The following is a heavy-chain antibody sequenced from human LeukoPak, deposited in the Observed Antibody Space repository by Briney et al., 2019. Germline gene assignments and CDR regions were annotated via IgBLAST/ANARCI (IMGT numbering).Heavy chain of an antibody. Sequence: ASVKVSCKASGYTFTSYDINWVRQATGQGLEWMGWMNPNSGNAGYAQKFQGRVTMTRNTSISTAYMELSSLRSEDTAVYYCARGYSNYLYYFDYWGQGTLVTVSS. D-gene: IGHD4-11*01. CDR1: GYTFTSYD. CDR3: ARGYSNYLYYFDY. CDR2: MNPNSGNA. J-gene: IGHJ4*02. V-gene: IGHV1-8*01.